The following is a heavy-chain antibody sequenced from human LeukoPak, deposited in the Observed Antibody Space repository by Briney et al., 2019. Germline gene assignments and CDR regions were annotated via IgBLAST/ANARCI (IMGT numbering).Heavy chain of an antibody. CDR2: INPNSGGT. Sequence: ASVKVSCKASGYTFTGYYMHWVRQAPGQGLEWMGWINPNSGGTNYAQKFQGRATMTRDTSISTAYMELSRLRSDDTAVYYCARNIRYYYDSSGYSLNWGQGTLVTVSS. D-gene: IGHD3-22*01. CDR3: ARNIRYYYDSSGYSLN. J-gene: IGHJ4*02. V-gene: IGHV1-2*02. CDR1: GYTFTGYY.